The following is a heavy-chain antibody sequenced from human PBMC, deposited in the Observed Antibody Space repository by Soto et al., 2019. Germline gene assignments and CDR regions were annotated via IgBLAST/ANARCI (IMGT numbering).Heavy chain of an antibody. CDR2: ISGSGGST. Sequence: GGSLRLSCAASGFTFSSYAMSWVRQAPGKGLEWVSAISGSGGSTYYADSVKGRFTISRDNSKNTLYLQMSSLRAEDTAVYYCAKDGGLRFLEWLYYYYYGMDVWGQGTTVTVSS. CDR1: GFTFSSYA. CDR3: AKDGGLRFLEWLYYYYYGMDV. J-gene: IGHJ6*02. D-gene: IGHD3-3*01. V-gene: IGHV3-23*01.